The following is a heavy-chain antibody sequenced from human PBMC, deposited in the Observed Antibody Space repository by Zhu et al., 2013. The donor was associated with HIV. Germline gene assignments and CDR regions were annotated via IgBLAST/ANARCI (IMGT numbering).Heavy chain of an antibody. CDR2: IIPIFGTA. CDR3: ARGNKEENVVLRFWSGRNWFDP. Sequence: QVQLVQSGAEVKKPGSSVKVSCKASGGTFSSYAISWVRQAPGQGLEWMGGIIPIFGTANYAQKFQGRVTITADKSTSTAYMELSSLRSEDTAVYYCARGNKEENVVLRFWSGRNWFDPGAREPWSPVSS. D-gene: IGHD3-3*01. CDR1: GGTFSSYA. V-gene: IGHV1-69*06. J-gene: IGHJ5*02.